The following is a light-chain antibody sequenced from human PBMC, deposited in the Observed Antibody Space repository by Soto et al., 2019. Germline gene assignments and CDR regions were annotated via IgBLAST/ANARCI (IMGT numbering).Light chain of an antibody. Sequence: EIVMTQSPATLSVSPGERATLSCRASQSVSNNLAWYQQKPGQAPRLLIYFASTRATGIPARFSGSGSGTDFTLTISSLQSEDVAVYYCQQYNNWPLTFGGGTKVEIK. CDR3: QQYNNWPLT. V-gene: IGKV3-15*01. CDR2: FAS. J-gene: IGKJ4*01. CDR1: QSVSNN.